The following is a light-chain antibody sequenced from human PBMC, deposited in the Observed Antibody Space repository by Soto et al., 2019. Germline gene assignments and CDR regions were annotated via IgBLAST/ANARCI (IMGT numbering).Light chain of an antibody. CDR2: ATS. Sequence: ERVMILSQATLSVSPGERASLSCGASQSVSSNLAWYQQKPGQTPRLLIYATSTRATGIPARFSGSGSGTEFTLTISSLQSEDFAVYYCQHYTNWPLTFGGGTKVDIK. CDR1: QSVSSN. CDR3: QHYTNWPLT. J-gene: IGKJ4*01. V-gene: IGKV3-15*01.